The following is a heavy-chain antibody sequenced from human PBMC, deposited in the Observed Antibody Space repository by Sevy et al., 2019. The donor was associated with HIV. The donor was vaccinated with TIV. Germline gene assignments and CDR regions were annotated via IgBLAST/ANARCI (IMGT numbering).Heavy chain of an antibody. J-gene: IGHJ4*01. CDR2: IIPMFGTA. CDR3: ARSISWYASFDY. V-gene: IGHV1-69*13. D-gene: IGHD6-13*01. Sequence: ASVKVSCKSSGRTFRSNAISWVLQAPGQGLEWMGGIIPMFGTANYAQKFQGRVTITADESASTAYMELSSLRSDDTAIYYCARSISWYASFDYWGQGTLSPSPQ. CDR1: GRTFRSNA.